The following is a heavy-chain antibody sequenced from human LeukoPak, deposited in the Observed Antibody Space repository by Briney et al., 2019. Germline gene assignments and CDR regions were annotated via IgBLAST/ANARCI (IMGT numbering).Heavy chain of an antibody. J-gene: IGHJ2*01. CDR2: AYHKSKWYY. D-gene: IGHD2-15*01. CDR3: ARDPSGGFRWYFDL. V-gene: IGHV6-1*01. Sequence: SQTLSLTCAISGDSVSSSSATWNWIRQSSSRGLEWLGRAYHKSKWYYDYAVSVKSRITISPDTSRNQFSLQLNSVTPEDTAVYYCARDPSGGFRWYFDLWGRGTLVTVSS. CDR1: GDSVSSSSAT.